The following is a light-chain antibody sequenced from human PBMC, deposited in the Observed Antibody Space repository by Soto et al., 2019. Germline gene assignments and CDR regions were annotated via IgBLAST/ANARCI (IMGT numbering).Light chain of an antibody. V-gene: IGLV2-23*01. Sequence: QSALTQPASAAGSPRQSATMSCTGPSRDVGSYNLVSWYQQHPGKATKVTIYEGSKQPSGISNRFSGAKSGNTDSLTITGLQAEDEADYNYCSYSASSTQVVFGGG. CDR1: SRDVGSYNL. J-gene: IGLJ2*01. CDR2: EGS. CDR3: CSYSASSTQVV.